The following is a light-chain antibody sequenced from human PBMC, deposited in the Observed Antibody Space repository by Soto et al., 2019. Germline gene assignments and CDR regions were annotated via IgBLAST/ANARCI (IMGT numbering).Light chain of an antibody. CDR2: WAS. J-gene: IGKJ2*01. Sequence: DIVMTQSPDSLAVSPGERATINCKSSQSVLYSSNNKNYLAWYQQKPGQPPKLLIYWASTRESGVPDRFSGSGSGTDFTLTISSLQAEDVAVYYCQQYYGTPYTFSQGTKLEIK. CDR3: QQYYGTPYT. V-gene: IGKV4-1*01. CDR1: QSVLYSSNNKNY.